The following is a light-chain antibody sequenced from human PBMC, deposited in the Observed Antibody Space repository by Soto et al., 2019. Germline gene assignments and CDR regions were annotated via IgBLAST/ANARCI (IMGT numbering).Light chain of an antibody. V-gene: IGKV1-5*01. CDR3: QQYDNYPLT. Sequence: DIQMTQSPSTLSASVGDRVTITCRSSPSINNWLAWYQPKPGKAPKFLIYDASNLESGVPSRFSGSASGTEFTLTISSLQPDDFATYYCQQYDNYPLTFGGGTKVDI. CDR2: DAS. J-gene: IGKJ4*01. CDR1: PSINNW.